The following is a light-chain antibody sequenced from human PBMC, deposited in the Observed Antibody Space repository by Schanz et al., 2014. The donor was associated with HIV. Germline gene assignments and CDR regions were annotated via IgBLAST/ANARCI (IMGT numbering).Light chain of an antibody. CDR3: LLDLGSGFWA. CDR1: SGSVSTGHY. J-gene: IGLJ3*02. Sequence: QTVVTQQPSFSVSPGGTVTLTCGLTSGSVSTGHYASWYQQTPGQSPRTLIYNTNIRSSGVPDRFSGSILGNKAALTITGAQADDESDYFCLLDLGSGFWAFGGGTKLTVL. CDR2: NTN. V-gene: IGLV8-61*01.